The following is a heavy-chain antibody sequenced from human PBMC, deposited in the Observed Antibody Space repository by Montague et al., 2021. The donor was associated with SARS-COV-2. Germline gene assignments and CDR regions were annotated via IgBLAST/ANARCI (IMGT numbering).Heavy chain of an antibody. CDR1: GFTFSSYA. CDR3: AKEVLLGTADYYGMDV. V-gene: IGHV3-23*03. D-gene: IGHD5-18*01. CDR2: IYSGGSST. Sequence: SLRLSCAASGFTFSSYAMSWVRQAPGKGLEWVSVIYSGGSSTYYADSVKGRFTISRDNSKNTLYLQMNGLRAEDTAVYYCAKEVLLGTADYYGMDVWGQGTTVTVSS. J-gene: IGHJ6*02.